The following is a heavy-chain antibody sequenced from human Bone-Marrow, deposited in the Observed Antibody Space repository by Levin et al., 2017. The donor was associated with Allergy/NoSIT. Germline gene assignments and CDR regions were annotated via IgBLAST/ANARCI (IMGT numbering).Heavy chain of an antibody. V-gene: IGHV4-38-2*02. Sequence: SETLSLTCAVSGYSISSGYYWGWIRQPPGKGLEWIGSIYHSGSTYYNPSLKSRVTISVDTSKNQSSLKLSSVTAADTAVYYCARDGALGFGELSFYYYGMDVWGQGTTVTVSS. D-gene: IGHD3-10*01. CDR3: ARDGALGFGELSFYYYGMDV. J-gene: IGHJ6*02. CDR1: GYSISSGYY. CDR2: IYHSGST.